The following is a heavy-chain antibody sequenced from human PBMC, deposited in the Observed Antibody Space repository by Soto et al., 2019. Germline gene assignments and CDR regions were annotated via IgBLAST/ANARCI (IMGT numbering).Heavy chain of an antibody. J-gene: IGHJ3*02. D-gene: IGHD1-7*01. CDR2: IKQDGGDK. CDR1: GFTFSSNW. CDR3: ARVRGTYGRAFDI. Sequence: PGGSLSLSCAASGFTFSSNWMSWVRQAPGKGLEWVADIKQDGGDKYSVDSVKGRFTISRDNAENSLYLQMNSLRAEDTAVYYCARVRGTYGRAFDIWGRGTMVTVSS. V-gene: IGHV3-7*01.